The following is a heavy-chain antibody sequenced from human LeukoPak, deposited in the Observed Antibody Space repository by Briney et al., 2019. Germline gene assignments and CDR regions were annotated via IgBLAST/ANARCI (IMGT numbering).Heavy chain of an antibody. CDR3: ARVLTMVRGAFNWFDP. CDR2: ISAYNGNT. CDR1: GYTFTSYG. D-gene: IGHD3-10*01. Sequence: GASVKVSCKASGYTFTSYGISWVRQAPGQGPEWMGWISAYNGNTNYAQKLQGRVTMTTDTSTSTAYMELRSLRSDDTAVYYCARVLTMVRGAFNWFDPWGQGTLVTVSS. J-gene: IGHJ5*02. V-gene: IGHV1-18*01.